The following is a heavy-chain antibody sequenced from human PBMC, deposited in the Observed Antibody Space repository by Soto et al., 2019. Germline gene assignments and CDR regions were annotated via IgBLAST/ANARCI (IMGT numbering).Heavy chain of an antibody. Sequence: ASVQVPCKASGCTFSSYAISWLLQPPGQGLEWMGGIIPIFGTANYAQKFQGRVTITADESTSTAYMELSSLRSEDTAVYYCASALRGYSYAYWGQGTLVTVSS. D-gene: IGHD5-18*01. CDR2: IIPIFGTA. CDR3: ASALRGYSYAY. J-gene: IGHJ4*02. CDR1: GCTFSSYA. V-gene: IGHV1-69*13.